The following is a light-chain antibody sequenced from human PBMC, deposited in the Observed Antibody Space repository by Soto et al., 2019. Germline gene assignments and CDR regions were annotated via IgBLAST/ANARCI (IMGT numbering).Light chain of an antibody. V-gene: IGKV3-20*01. Sequence: EIVLTQSPATLSLSPGESATLSCRASRSVSNYLAWYQQKPGQAPRLLIYAASTRATGIPARFSGSGSGTDFTLTISRLEPEDFAVYYCQQYGSSPPWTFGQGTKVDIK. J-gene: IGKJ1*01. CDR2: AAS. CDR3: QQYGSSPPWT. CDR1: RSVSNY.